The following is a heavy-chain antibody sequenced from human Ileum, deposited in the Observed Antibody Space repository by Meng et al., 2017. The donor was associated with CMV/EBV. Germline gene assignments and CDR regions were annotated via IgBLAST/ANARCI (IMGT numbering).Heavy chain of an antibody. CDR2: IYYSGGT. CDR3: ARATPYQLLSPLCGFDP. J-gene: IGHJ5*02. V-gene: IGHV4-39*07. CDR1: GGSISSSSYY. Sequence: SETLSLTCTVSGGSISSSSYYWGWIRQPPGKGLEWIGSIYYSGGTYYNPSLKSRVTISVDTSKNQFSLKLSSVTAADTAVYYCARATPYQLLSPLCGFDPWGQGTLVTVSS. D-gene: IGHD2-2*01.